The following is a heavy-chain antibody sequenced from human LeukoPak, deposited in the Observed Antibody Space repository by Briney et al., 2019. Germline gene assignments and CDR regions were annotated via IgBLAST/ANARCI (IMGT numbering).Heavy chain of an antibody. V-gene: IGHV3-11*05. CDR1: GFTFRDYY. Sequence: PGGSLRLSCAASGFTFRDYYMSWIRQAPGKGLEGVSYISDTSRQTKYADSVKGRFTISRDNAKNSLYLEMNSLRAEDTAVYYCARDSPGNWGLDYWGQGTLVTVSS. J-gene: IGHJ4*02. D-gene: IGHD7-27*01. CDR3: ARDSPGNWGLDY. CDR2: ISDTSRQT.